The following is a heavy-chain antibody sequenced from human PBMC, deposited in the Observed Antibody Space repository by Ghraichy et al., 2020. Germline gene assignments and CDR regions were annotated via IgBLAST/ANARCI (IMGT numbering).Heavy chain of an antibody. J-gene: IGHJ5*02. V-gene: IGHV4-31*03. CDR3: ARGQRGGYDLNWFDP. CDR1: GGSISSGGYY. Sequence: SETLSLTCTVSGGSISSGGYYWSWIRQHPGKGLEWIGYIYYSGSIYYNPSLKSRVTISVDTSKNQFSLKLSSVTAADTAVYYCARGQRGGYDLNWFDPWGQGTLVTVSS. CDR2: IYYSGSI. D-gene: IGHD5-12*01.